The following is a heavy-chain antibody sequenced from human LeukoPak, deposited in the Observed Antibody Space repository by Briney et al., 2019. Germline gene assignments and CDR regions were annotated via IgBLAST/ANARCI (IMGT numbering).Heavy chain of an antibody. D-gene: IGHD2-15*01. CDR1: GYTFSAYY. CDR3: ASEAFCVGGSCQLHRVAS. Sequence: GASVKVSCKASGYTFSAYYMHWVRQAPGQGLDGMGWIDTNSGATKYAQTFQGRVTITGDTSIGTAYMELSTLISDDTAVYSCASEAFCVGGSCQLHRVASWGPGTLVTVSS. J-gene: IGHJ4*02. CDR2: IDTNSGAT. V-gene: IGHV1-2*02.